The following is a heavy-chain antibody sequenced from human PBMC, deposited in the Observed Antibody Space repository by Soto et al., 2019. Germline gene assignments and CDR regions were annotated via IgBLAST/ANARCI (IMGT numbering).Heavy chain of an antibody. Sequence: TLSLTCAVNGGSFRDYNWSWIRQPPGKRLEWIGEINIAGGTNYNASLKSRVTISIDTSKNAFPLKLSSVTAADTAVYYCARGVATIRDWGQGTLVTVPQ. CDR3: ARGVATIRD. D-gene: IGHD5-12*01. V-gene: IGHV4-34*01. CDR2: INIAGGT. CDR1: GGSFRDYN. J-gene: IGHJ4*02.